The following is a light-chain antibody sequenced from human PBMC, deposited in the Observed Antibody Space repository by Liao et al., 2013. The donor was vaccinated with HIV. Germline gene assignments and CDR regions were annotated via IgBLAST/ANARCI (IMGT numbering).Light chain of an antibody. J-gene: IGLJ1*01. CDR1: NIGSKS. Sequence: SYVLTQPPSVSVAPGKTARITCGGNNIGSKSVHWYQQKPGQAPVLVIYYDSDRPSGIPERFSGSNSANTATLTISRVEAGDEADYYCQVWDSSSAHHVFGPGTKVTVL. CDR2: YDS. CDR3: QVWDSSSAHHV. V-gene: IGLV3-21*04.